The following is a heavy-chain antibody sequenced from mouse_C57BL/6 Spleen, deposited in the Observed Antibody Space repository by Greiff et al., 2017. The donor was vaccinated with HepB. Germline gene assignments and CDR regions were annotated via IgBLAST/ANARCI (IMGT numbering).Heavy chain of an antibody. Sequence: EVQGVESGGDLVKPGGSLKLPCAASGFTFSSYGMSWVRQTPDKRLEWVATISSGGSYTYYPDSVKGRFTISRDNAKNTLYLQMSSLKSEDTAMYYCARNYYGSSYWYFDVWGTGTTVTVSS. CDR1: GFTFSSYG. V-gene: IGHV5-6*01. J-gene: IGHJ1*03. CDR2: ISSGGSYT. CDR3: ARNYYGSSYWYFDV. D-gene: IGHD1-1*01.